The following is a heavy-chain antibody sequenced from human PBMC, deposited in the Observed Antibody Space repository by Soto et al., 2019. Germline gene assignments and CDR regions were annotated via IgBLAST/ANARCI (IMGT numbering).Heavy chain of an antibody. J-gene: IGHJ4*02. V-gene: IGHV5-10-1*01. Sequence: PGESLKISCKGSGYSFAGYWITWVRQRPGKGLEWMGRIDPSDSQTYYSPSFRGHVTISATKSITTVFLQWSSLRASDTAMYYCAALAGYSYGPDYWGRGTLVTVSS. CDR3: AALAGYSYGPDY. CDR2: IDPSDSQT. D-gene: IGHD5-18*01. CDR1: GYSFAGYW.